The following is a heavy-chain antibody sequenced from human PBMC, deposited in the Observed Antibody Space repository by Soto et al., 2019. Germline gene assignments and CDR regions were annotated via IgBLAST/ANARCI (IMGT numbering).Heavy chain of an antibody. J-gene: IGHJ4*02. CDR3: ARDGAAAGTGGY. D-gene: IGHD6-13*01. V-gene: IGHV4-30-4*01. CDR1: GGSISSGDYY. Sequence: SETLSLTCTVSGGSISSGDYYWIWIRQPPGKGLEWIGYIYYSGSTYYNPSLKSRVTISVDTSKNQFSLKLSSVTAADTAVYYCARDGAAAGTGGYWGQGTLVTVSS. CDR2: IYYSGST.